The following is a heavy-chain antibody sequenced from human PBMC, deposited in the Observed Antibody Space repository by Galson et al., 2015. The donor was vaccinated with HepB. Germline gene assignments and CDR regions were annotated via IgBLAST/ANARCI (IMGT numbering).Heavy chain of an antibody. V-gene: IGHV3-48*02. J-gene: IGHJ4*02. Sequence: SLRLSCAASGFTFSSFSMNWVRQAPGKGLEWVSYISSSGTTKYYADSVKGRFTISRDNSKNSLYLQMHSLRDEDTAVYYCATQYSTSWATDYWGQGTLVTVSS. CDR1: GFTFSSFS. CDR2: ISSSGTTK. CDR3: ATQYSTSWATDY. D-gene: IGHD6-13*01.